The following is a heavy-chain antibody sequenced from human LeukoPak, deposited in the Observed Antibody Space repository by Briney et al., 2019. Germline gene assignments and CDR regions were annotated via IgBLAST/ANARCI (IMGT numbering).Heavy chain of an antibody. D-gene: IGHD3-3*01. CDR2: IKQDGSEK. Sequence: GGSLRLSCAASGFTFSSYWMSWVRQAPGKGLEWVANIKQDGSEKYYVDSVKGRFTISRDNAKNSLYLQMNSLRAEDTAVYYCARGRTYYDFWSGYWFDPWGQGTLVTVSS. CDR1: GFTFSSYW. CDR3: ARGRTYYDFWSGYWFDP. J-gene: IGHJ5*02. V-gene: IGHV3-7*01.